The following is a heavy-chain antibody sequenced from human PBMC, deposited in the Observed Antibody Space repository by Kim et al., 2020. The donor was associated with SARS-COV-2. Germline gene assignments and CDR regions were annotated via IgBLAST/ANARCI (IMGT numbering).Heavy chain of an antibody. CDR1: GFTFSSYA. CDR2: ISYDGSNK. J-gene: IGHJ4*02. Sequence: GRSLRLSCAASGFTFSSYAMHWVRQAPGKGLEWAAVISYDGSNKYYADSVKGRFTISRDNSKNTLYLQMNSLRAEDTAVYYCARSSAVAGRRGGIDYWGQGTLVTVSS. CDR3: ARSSAVAGRRGGIDY. V-gene: IGHV3-30*04. D-gene: IGHD6-19*01.